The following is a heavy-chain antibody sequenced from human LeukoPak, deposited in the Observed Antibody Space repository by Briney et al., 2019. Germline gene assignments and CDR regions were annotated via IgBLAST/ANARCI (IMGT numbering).Heavy chain of an antibody. CDR3: ATKQWLAPPPDS. Sequence: GGSLRLSCAASGFTFSGHWMHWVRQAPGKGLESVSRINTDGTVTTYADSVKGRFTVSRDNADNTMFLQMNSVRDEDTAVYYCATKQWLAPPPDSWGQGTPVTVSS. J-gene: IGHJ4*02. CDR1: GFTFSGHW. CDR2: INTDGTVT. V-gene: IGHV3-74*01. D-gene: IGHD6-19*01.